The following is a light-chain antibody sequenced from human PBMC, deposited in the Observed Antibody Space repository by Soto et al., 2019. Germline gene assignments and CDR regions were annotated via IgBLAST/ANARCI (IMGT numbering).Light chain of an antibody. CDR2: GAS. CDR1: QSISDY. J-gene: IGKJ3*01. Sequence: DIQMTQSPSSLSASVGDRVAITCRSSQSISDYLNWYQQKPGKALKLVIYGASNLQSGVPPRFSRSGSGSEFTLTISSLQPDDFVIYFCQQSYSLPLTFCPGTKVDV. CDR3: QQSYSLPLT. V-gene: IGKV1-39*01.